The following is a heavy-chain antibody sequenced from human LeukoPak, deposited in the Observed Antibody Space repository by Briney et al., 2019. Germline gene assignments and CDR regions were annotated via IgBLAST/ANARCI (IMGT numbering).Heavy chain of an antibody. J-gene: IGHJ4*02. CDR2: ISGGGGST. V-gene: IGHV3-23*01. D-gene: IGHD1-26*01. CDR1: GFTFSNYA. Sequence: PGGSLRLSCAASGFTFSNYAMSWVRQAPGKGLERVSTISGGGGSTYFADSVKGRFTISRDNSKNTLYLQMNSLRAEDTALYYCTKPYTGSYYYFDYWGQGTLVTVSS. CDR3: TKPYTGSYYYFDY.